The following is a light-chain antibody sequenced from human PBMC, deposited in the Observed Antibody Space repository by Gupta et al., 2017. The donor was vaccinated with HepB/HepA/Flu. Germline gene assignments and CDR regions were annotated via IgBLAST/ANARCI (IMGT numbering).Light chain of an antibody. CDR2: GAS. CDR3: QQYNNWHPAMT. Sequence: EIVMTQSPATLSVSRGERATLSCRGNQSVSSNLAWYQQKPGQAQRPLIYGASTRATGIPARFSGSGSGTEFTLTISSLQSEDVAVYSCQQYNNWHPAMTFGQGTRLEIK. V-gene: IGKV3-15*01. J-gene: IGKJ5*01. CDR1: QSVSSN.